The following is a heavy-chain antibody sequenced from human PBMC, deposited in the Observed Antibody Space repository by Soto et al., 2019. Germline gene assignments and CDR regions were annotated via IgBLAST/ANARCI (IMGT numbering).Heavy chain of an antibody. CDR2: ISGSGGST. V-gene: IGHV3-23*01. Sequence: GGSLRLSCAASGFTFSSYSMSWVRQAPGKGLEWVSAISGSGGSTYYADSVKGRFTISRDNSKNTLYLQMNSLRAEDTAVYYCAKDRITMVRGVIIRSGYLNWGQGTLVTVSS. CDR1: GFTFSSYS. D-gene: IGHD3-10*01. CDR3: AKDRITMVRGVIIRSGYLN. J-gene: IGHJ4*02.